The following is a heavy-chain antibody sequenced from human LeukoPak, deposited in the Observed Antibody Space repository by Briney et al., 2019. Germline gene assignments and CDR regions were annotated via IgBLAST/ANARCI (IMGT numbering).Heavy chain of an antibody. Sequence: SETLSLTCTVSGGSISSYYWSWIRQPPGKGLEWNGYIYYSGSTNYNPSLKSRVTISVDTSKNQFSLKLSSVTAADTAVYYCARYSDPGSYPDAFDIWGQGTMVTVSS. V-gene: IGHV4-59*01. CDR3: ARYSDPGSYPDAFDI. D-gene: IGHD1-26*01. CDR2: IYYSGST. CDR1: GGSISSYY. J-gene: IGHJ3*02.